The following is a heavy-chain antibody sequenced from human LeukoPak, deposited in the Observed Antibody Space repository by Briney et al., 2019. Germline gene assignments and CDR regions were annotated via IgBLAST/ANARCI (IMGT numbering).Heavy chain of an antibody. V-gene: IGHV4-59*12. CDR1: GGSISSYY. J-gene: IGHJ4*02. Sequence: SETLSLTCTVSGGSISSYYWSWIRQPPGKGLEWIGYIYYSGSTNYNPSLKSRVTMSVDTSKNQFSLKLSSVTAADTAVYYCARFLDDFFDYWGQGTLVTVSS. CDR2: IYYSGST. D-gene: IGHD3/OR15-3a*01. CDR3: ARFLDDFFDY.